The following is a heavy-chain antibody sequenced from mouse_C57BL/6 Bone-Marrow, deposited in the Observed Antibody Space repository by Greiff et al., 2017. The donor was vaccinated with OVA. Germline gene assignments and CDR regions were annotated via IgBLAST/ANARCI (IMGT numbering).Heavy chain of an antibody. J-gene: IGHJ2*01. CDR3: ARFPLYYFDY. CDR2: IYPGSGST. Sequence: VKLQQPGAELGKPGASVKMSCKASGYTFTSYWITWVKQRPGQGLEWIGDIYPGSGSTNYNEKFKSKATLTVDTSSSTAYMQLSSLTSEDSAVYYCARFPLYYFDYWGQGTTLTVSS. CDR1: GYTFTSYW. V-gene: IGHV1-55*01.